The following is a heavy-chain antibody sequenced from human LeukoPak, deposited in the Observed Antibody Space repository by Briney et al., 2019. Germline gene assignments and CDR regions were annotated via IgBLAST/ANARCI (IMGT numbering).Heavy chain of an antibody. D-gene: IGHD1-26*01. Sequence: GGSLRLSCAASGFTFCSYSMNWVRKAPGKGMEWVSSISSTSTYIYYADSVKGRFTISRDNAKNSLYLQMNSLRAEDTAVYYCARDQYSGSSHDYWGQGTLVTVSS. J-gene: IGHJ4*02. CDR3: ARDQYSGSSHDY. CDR2: ISSTSTYI. CDR1: GFTFCSYS. V-gene: IGHV3-21*01.